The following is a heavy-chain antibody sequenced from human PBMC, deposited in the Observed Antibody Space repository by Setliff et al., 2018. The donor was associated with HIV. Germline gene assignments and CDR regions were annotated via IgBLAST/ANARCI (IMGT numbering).Heavy chain of an antibody. CDR3: ARGSMSMVMFILVSAFDI. J-gene: IGHJ3*02. Sequence: ASVKVSCKASGYSFTTHDINWVRQSPGQGLEWMGWMNPDSGNTFYAQKFKGRVTMTRDTSTNTAYMELSSLTSGDTAVYFCARGSMSMVMFILVSAFDIWGQGTLVTVSS. CDR2: MNPDSGNT. CDR1: GYSFTTHD. D-gene: IGHD2-21*01. V-gene: IGHV1-8*02.